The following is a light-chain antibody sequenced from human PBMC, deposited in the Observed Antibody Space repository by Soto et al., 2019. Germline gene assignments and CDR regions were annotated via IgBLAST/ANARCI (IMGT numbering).Light chain of an antibody. CDR2: AAS. Sequence: IGLTQSPGTLSLSPGERAALSCRASQSVIRDFFAWYQQRPGQAPRLLIYAASTRAAGTPDRFSGSGSGTDFTLTISSLEPEDSAVYYCQQYGGARFTFGQGTKLEIK. CDR1: QSVIRDF. CDR3: QQYGGARFT. V-gene: IGKV3-20*01. J-gene: IGKJ2*01.